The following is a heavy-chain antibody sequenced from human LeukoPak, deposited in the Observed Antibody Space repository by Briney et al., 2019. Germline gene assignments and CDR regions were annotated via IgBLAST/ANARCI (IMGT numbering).Heavy chain of an antibody. CDR1: GFTFSSYA. V-gene: IGHV3-30*04. D-gene: IGHD5-12*01. J-gene: IGHJ3*02. CDR3: ARGFRDLGIVATYAFDI. Sequence: PGGSLRLSCAASGFTFSSYAMHWVRQAPGKGLEWVAVISYDGSNKYYADSVKGRFTISRDNSKNTLYLQMNSLRAEDTAVYYCARGFRDLGIVATYAFDIWGQGTMVTVSS. CDR2: ISYDGSNK.